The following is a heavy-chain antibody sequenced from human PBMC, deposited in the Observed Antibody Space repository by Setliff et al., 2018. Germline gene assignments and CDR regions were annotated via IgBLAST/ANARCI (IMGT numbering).Heavy chain of an antibody. CDR3: ATQPLQWELLGFDY. CDR1: GYTFTSYD. Sequence: GASVKVSCKASGYTFTSYDINWVRQATGQGLEWMGWMNPNSGNTGYAQKFQGRVTMTRNTSISTAYMELSSLRSEDTAVYYCATQPLQWELLGFDYWGQGTLVTVSS. CDR2: MNPNSGNT. D-gene: IGHD1-26*01. V-gene: IGHV1-8*02. J-gene: IGHJ4*02.